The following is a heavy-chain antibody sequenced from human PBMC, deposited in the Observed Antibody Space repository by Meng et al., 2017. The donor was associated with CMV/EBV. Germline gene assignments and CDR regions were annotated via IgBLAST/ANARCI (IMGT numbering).Heavy chain of an antibody. D-gene: IGHD3-3*01. CDR2: ISSSGGST. V-gene: IGHV3-23*01. CDR3: AKSAYYDFWSSIWFDP. CDR1: GFTFSSYA. J-gene: IGHJ5*02. Sequence: GESLKISCAASGFTFSSYAMSWVRQAPGKGLEWVSAISSSGGSTYYADSVKGRFTISRDNSKNTLYLQMNSLRAEETAVYYCAKSAYYDFWSSIWFDPWGQGTLVTVSS.